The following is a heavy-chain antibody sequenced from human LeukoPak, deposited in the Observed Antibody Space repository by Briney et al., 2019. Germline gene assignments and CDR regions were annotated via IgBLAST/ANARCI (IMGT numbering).Heavy chain of an antibody. CDR2: IIPIFGTA. CDR1: GGTFSIYD. Sequence: PAASVKVSCKASGGTFSIYDIFWVRQAPGQGLEWMGGIIPIFGTAKYAQKFQGRVTITADKSTSTAYMEVSSLRSEDTAVYYCARDRPRVPKKFDYWGQGTLITVSS. CDR3: ARDRPRVPKKFDY. J-gene: IGHJ4*02. V-gene: IGHV1-69*06.